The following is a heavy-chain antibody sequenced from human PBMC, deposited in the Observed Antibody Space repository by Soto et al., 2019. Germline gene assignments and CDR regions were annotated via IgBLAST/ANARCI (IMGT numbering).Heavy chain of an antibody. Sequence: EVQLVESGGGLIQPGGSLRLSCAASGFTVSTNYMSWVRQAPGKGLEWVSMIYSGGNTYYSDSVKGRFTISRDNSKNTLYLQSNSLRAEDTAVYYCARGYCSGGSCYSGWSMDVWGQGTTVTVSS. CDR1: GFTVSTNY. J-gene: IGHJ6*02. CDR3: ARGYCSGGSCYSGWSMDV. V-gene: IGHV3-53*01. D-gene: IGHD2-15*01. CDR2: IYSGGNT.